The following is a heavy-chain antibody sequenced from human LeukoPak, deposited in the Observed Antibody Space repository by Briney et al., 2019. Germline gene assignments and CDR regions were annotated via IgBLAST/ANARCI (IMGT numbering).Heavy chain of an antibody. CDR3: ARGLRSLFDY. D-gene: IGHD4-17*01. V-gene: IGHV4-4*07. CDR1: GGSISSYY. J-gene: IGHJ4*02. Sequence: SETLSLTCTLAGGSISSYYWSWIRQPAGKGLEWIGRIYTSGSTNYNPSLKSRVTMSVVTSKNQFSLKLSSVTAADTAVYYCARGLRSLFDYWGQGTLVTVSS. CDR2: IYTSGST.